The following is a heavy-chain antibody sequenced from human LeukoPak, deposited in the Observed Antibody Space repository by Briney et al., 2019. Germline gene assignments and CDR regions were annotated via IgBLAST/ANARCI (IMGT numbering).Heavy chain of an antibody. CDR3: ARGYDILTNAFDY. D-gene: IGHD3-9*01. CDR1: GFTFSSYG. V-gene: IGHV3-30*02. Sequence: GGSLRLSCAASGFTFSSYGMHWVRQGPGKGLEWVAFIRYDGSNKYYADSVKGRFTISRDNAKNSLYLQMNSLRAEDTAVYYCARGYDILTNAFDYWGQGTLVTVSS. J-gene: IGHJ4*02. CDR2: IRYDGSNK.